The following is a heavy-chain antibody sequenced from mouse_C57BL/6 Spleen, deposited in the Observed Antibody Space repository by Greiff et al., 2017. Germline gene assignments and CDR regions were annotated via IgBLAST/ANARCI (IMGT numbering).Heavy chain of an antibody. CDR2: IWSGGST. V-gene: IGHV2-2*01. CDR3: ARIANDYDLAY. D-gene: IGHD2-4*01. CDR1: GFSLTSYG. Sequence: QVQLQQSGPGLVQPSQSLSITCTVSGFSLTSYGVHWVRQAPGKGLEWLGVIWSGGSTDNNAAFISRLSISKDNSKRQVFFKMNSLQADDTAIYYCARIANDYDLAYWGQGTLVTVSA. J-gene: IGHJ3*01.